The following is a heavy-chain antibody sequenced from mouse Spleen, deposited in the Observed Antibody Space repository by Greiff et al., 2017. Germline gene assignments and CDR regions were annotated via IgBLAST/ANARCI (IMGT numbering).Heavy chain of an antibody. CDR3: AINYDYDVAWFAY. CDR2: ISSGGGNT. V-gene: IGHV5-9-3*01. CDR1: GFTFSSYA. Sequence: EVLLVESGGGLVKPGGSLKLSCAASGFTFSSYAMSWVRQTPEKRLEWVATISSGGGNTYYPDSVTGRFTISRDNANNTLYLQMSSLKSEYTAMYYCAINYDYDVAWFAYWGQGTLVTVSA. D-gene: IGHD2-4*01. J-gene: IGHJ3*01.